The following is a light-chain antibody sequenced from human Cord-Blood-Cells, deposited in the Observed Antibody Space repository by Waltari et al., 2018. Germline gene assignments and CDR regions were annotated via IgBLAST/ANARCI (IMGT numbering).Light chain of an antibody. CDR1: QSISSY. CDR3: QQSYSTPPWT. V-gene: IGKV1-39*01. Sequence: DIQMTQSPSSLSASVGDRVTITCRASQSISSYLNWYQQKPGKAPKLLIYAASSLQSGVPSRVSGSGSGTDFTLTISSLQPEDFATYYWQQSYSTPPWTFGQGTKVEIK. CDR2: AAS. J-gene: IGKJ1*01.